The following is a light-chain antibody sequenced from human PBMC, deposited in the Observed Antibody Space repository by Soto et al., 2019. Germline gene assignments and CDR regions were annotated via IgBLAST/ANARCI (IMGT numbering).Light chain of an antibody. CDR2: SAS. Sequence: EIVMTQSPATLSVSPGERATLSCRASQSVSSYLAWYQQKPGLAPRLLIYSASIGATGTPARFSGSGSGSDFTLTISSLQSEDFAVYYCQQYNKWPLTLGPGTKVDIK. V-gene: IGKV3-15*01. CDR3: QQYNKWPLT. J-gene: IGKJ3*01. CDR1: QSVSSY.